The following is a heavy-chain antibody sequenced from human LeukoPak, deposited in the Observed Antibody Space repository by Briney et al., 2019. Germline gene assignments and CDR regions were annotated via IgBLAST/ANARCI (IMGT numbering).Heavy chain of an antibody. Sequence: LPGGSLRLSCAASGFTFNSYAMSWVRQAPGKGLEWVSPISGSGGSTYYADSVKGRFTISRDNSKNTLYLQMNNLRAEDTAVYYCAKGGTHWPTGYYYMDVWGKGTTVTVSS. CDR1: GFTFNSYA. CDR2: ISGSGGST. V-gene: IGHV3-23*01. J-gene: IGHJ6*03. D-gene: IGHD1-1*01. CDR3: AKGGTHWPTGYYYMDV.